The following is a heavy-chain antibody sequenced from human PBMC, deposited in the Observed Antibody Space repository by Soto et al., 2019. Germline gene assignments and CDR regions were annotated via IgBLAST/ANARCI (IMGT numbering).Heavy chain of an antibody. J-gene: IGHJ4*02. CDR1: GYTFTGYY. Sequence: ASVKVSCKASGYTFTGYYMHWVRQAPGQGLEWMGWINPNSGGTNYAQKFQGWVTMTRDTSISTAYMELSRLRSDDTAVYYCARGIAAAGTRIDYWGQGILVTVSS. D-gene: IGHD6-13*01. CDR2: INPNSGGT. V-gene: IGHV1-2*04. CDR3: ARGIAAAGTRIDY.